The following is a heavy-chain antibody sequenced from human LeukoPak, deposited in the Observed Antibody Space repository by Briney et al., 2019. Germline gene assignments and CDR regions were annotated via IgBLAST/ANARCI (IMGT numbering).Heavy chain of an antibody. CDR2: INSDGINT. Sequence: GGSLRLSCAASGFTLCNFRMHCVRQAPGRGGVWVSRINSDGINTSYAASVKGRFTISRDNAKNTLNLQMNSLRAEDTAVYYCARDLGQYYNMSDKLFDPWGQGTLVTVSS. V-gene: IGHV3-74*01. D-gene: IGHD3-22*01. CDR3: ARDLGQYYNMSDKLFDP. J-gene: IGHJ5*02. CDR1: GFTLCNFR.